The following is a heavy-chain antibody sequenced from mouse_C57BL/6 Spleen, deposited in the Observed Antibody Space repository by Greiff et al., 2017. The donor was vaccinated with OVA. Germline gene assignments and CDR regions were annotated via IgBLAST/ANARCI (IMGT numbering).Heavy chain of an antibody. Sequence: EVQVVESEGGLVQPGSSMKLSCTASGFTFSDYYMAWVRQVPEKGLEWVANINYDGSSTYYLDSLKSRFIISRDNAKNILYLQMSSLKSEDTATYYCARDRAYYGYFDYWGQGTTLTVSS. V-gene: IGHV5-16*01. CDR2: INYDGSST. CDR1: GFTFSDYY. J-gene: IGHJ2*01. D-gene: IGHD1-1*01. CDR3: ARDRAYYGYFDY.